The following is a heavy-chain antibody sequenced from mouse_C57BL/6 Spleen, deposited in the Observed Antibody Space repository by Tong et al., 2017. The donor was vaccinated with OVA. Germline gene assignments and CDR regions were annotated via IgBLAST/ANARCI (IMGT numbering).Heavy chain of an antibody. D-gene: IGHD2-1*01. V-gene: IGHV5-4*01. J-gene: IGHJ3*01. CDR3: ARGFYYGNPWFAY. CDR2: ISDGGSYT. CDR1: GFTFSSYA. Sequence: EVQLQESGGGLVKPGGSLKLSCAASGFTFSSYAMSWVRQTPEKRLEWVATISDGGSYTYYPDNVKGRFTISRDNAKNNLYLQMTSLRSEDTAMYYCARGFYYGNPWFAYWGQGTLVTVSA.